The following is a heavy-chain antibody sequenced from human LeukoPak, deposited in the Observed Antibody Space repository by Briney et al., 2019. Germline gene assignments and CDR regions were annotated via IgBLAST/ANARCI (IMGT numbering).Heavy chain of an antibody. J-gene: IGHJ3*02. V-gene: IGHV4-59*01. CDR3: ARDGIAAAGTPDAFDI. D-gene: IGHD6-13*01. CDR2: IYYSGST. Sequence: SETLSLTCTVSGGSISSYYWSWIRQPPGKGLEWIGYIYYSGSTNYNPSLKSRVTISVDTSKNQFSLKLSSVTAADTAVYYCARDGIAAAGTPDAFDIWGQGTMVTVSS. CDR1: GGSISSYY.